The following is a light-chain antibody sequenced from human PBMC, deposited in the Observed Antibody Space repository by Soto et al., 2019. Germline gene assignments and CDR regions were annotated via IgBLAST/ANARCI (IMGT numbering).Light chain of an antibody. J-gene: IGLJ3*02. CDR1: TGDVGAYNF. CDR3: CSYAGSFTWV. CDR2: DAD. Sequence: QSALTQPRSVSGSPGQSVTISCTGTTGDVGAYNFVSWYQLYPGKDPKLMIYDADKRPSGVPDRFSASKSGNTASLTISGLQAEDEADYHCCSYAGSFTWVFGGGTKLPVL. V-gene: IGLV2-11*01.